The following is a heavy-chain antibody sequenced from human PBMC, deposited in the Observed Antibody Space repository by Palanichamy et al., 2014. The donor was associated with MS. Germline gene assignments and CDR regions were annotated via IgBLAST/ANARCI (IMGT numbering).Heavy chain of an antibody. Sequence: QVQLVQSGAEVTKPGASVRVSCKTSGYMFTSYDIAWVRQAAGQGLEWMGWMNPKSGNTGYAQKFRGRVDMTRDTFISTAYLDLRSLTSDDTGVYFCARAVGDQLLCEYWGQGTLVTVSS. V-gene: IGHV1-8*01. CDR3: ARAVGDQLLCEY. J-gene: IGHJ4*02. CDR2: MNPKSGNT. CDR1: GYMFTSYD. D-gene: IGHD2-2*01.